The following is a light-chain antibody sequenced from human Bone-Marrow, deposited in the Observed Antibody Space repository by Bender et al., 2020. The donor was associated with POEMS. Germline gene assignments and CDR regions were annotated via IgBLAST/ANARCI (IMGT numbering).Light chain of an antibody. J-gene: IGLJ3*02. CDR3: AAWEDSLSGLV. CDR2: INN. CDR1: SSNIGTNP. Sequence: QSLLTQPPSASGTPGQRVTISCSGSSSNIGTNPVNWYQQLPGTAPKLLIYINNQRPSGVPDRFSGSKAGTSASLAISGRQSEDEADYYWAAWEDSLSGLVFGGGTKLTVL. V-gene: IGLV1-44*01.